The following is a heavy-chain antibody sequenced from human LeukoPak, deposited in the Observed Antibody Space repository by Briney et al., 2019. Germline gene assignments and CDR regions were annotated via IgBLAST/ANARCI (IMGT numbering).Heavy chain of an antibody. Sequence: PGGSLRLSCTASGFMFRSHWMSWVRQVPGRGLEWVAHIKQDGSEEHYLDSVEGRFTLSREDAKNSLYLQMDSLRVDDTAVYYCARGPHYGDRVDYLDYWGQGTLVTVSS. J-gene: IGHJ4*02. CDR2: IKQDGSEE. V-gene: IGHV3-7*01. CDR3: ARGPHYGDRVDYLDY. CDR1: GFMFRSHW. D-gene: IGHD4-17*01.